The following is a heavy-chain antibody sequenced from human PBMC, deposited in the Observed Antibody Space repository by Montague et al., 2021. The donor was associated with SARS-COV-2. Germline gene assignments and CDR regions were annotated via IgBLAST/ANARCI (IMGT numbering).Heavy chain of an antibody. CDR1: GGSISSYY. Sequence: SETLSLTCTVSGGSISSYYWSWIRQPPGKGLEWIGSIYYGGSTNYNPSLKSRVTISVDTSKNQFSLKLSSVTAADTAVYYCARLWYSGGYPGIYCFDYWGQGTLVTVSS. CDR2: IYYGGST. V-gene: IGHV4-59*12. D-gene: IGHD2-15*01. J-gene: IGHJ4*02. CDR3: ARLWYSGGYPGIYCFDY.